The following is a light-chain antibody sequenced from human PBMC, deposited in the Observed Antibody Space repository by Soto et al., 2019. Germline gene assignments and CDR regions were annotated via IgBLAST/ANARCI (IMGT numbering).Light chain of an antibody. CDR2: AAS. CDR3: QKYSSVPV. J-gene: IGKJ3*01. V-gene: IGKV1-27*01. Sequence: DIQMTQSPTSLSASVGDRVTITCRASQGIRNFVAWYQQKPGKAPKLLIYAASTLQSGVPSRFSDSGSGTAFTLTINSLQPEDVATYSCQKYSSVPVFGPGTKVEIK. CDR1: QGIRNF.